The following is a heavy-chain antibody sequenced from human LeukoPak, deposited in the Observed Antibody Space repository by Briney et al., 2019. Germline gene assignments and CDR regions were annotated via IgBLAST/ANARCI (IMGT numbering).Heavy chain of an antibody. V-gene: IGHV4-61*02. Sequence: SETLSLTCTVSGGSISSGDYYWSWIRQPAGKGLEWIGRIYTSGSTNYNPSLKSRVTMSVDTSKNQFSLKLSSVTAADTAVYYCARTSGYGDDFDYWGQGTLVTVSS. D-gene: IGHD4-17*01. CDR1: GGSISSGDYY. CDR2: IYTSGST. J-gene: IGHJ4*02. CDR3: ARTSGYGDDFDY.